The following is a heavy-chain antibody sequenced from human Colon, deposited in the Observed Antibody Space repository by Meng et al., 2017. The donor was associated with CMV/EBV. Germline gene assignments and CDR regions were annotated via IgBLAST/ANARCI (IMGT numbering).Heavy chain of an antibody. CDR3: AKPGYCSSTSCYKGVGLDY. CDR1: GFPFSLYA. Sequence: GESLKISCAASGFPFSLYAMHWVRQAPWKGLEYVSAISTNGGSTYYADSVKGRFTISRDNSKNTLYLQMGSLRAEDLAVYYRAKPGYCSSTSCYKGVGLDYWGQGTLVTVSS. V-gene: IGHV3-64*02. D-gene: IGHD2-2*03. J-gene: IGHJ4*02. CDR2: ISTNGGST.